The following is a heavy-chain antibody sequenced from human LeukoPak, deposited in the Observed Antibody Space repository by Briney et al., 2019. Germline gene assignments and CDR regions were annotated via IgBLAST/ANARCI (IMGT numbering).Heavy chain of an antibody. CDR3: ASTYYYDSSGLPPDY. Sequence: PSETLSLTCTVSGGSISSSSYYWGWIRQPPGKGLEWIGSIYYSGNTNYNPSLKSRVTISVDTSKNQFPLKLSSVTAADTAVYYCASTYYYDSSGLPPDYWGQGTLVTASS. D-gene: IGHD3-22*01. V-gene: IGHV4-39*01. J-gene: IGHJ4*02. CDR1: GGSISSSSYY. CDR2: IYYSGNT.